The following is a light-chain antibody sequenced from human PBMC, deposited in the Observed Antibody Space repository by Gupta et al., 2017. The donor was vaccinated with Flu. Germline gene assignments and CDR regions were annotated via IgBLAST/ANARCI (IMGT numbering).Light chain of an antibody. Sequence: EIVMTQSPATLSVSPGETATLSCRASQFISTNLAWYQQRPGQAPRLLFYDSSTRATGIPARFSGSGSGTECALTINSLQSEDFAVYYCQQYNNWPPITFGQGTRLEIK. V-gene: IGKV3-15*01. CDR3: QQYNNWPPIT. CDR2: DSS. J-gene: IGKJ5*01. CDR1: QFISTN.